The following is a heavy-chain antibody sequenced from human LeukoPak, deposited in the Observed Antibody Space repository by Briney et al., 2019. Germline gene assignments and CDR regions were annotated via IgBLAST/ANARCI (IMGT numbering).Heavy chain of an antibody. Sequence: GGSLRLSCAASGFTFNTYGMNWVRQAPGKGLEWVSVITNSGGNTYYADSVKGRFTISRDNSKNTLYLQMNNLRGEDTAVYYCAKYCSGGHCYSGMDVWGQGTTVTVSS. CDR3: AKYCSGGHCYSGMDV. V-gene: IGHV3-23*01. D-gene: IGHD2-15*01. CDR1: GFTFNTYG. CDR2: ITNSGGNT. J-gene: IGHJ6*02.